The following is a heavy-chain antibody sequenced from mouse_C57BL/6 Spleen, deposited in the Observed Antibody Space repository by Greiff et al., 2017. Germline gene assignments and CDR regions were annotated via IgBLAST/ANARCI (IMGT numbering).Heavy chain of an antibody. CDR1: GYTFTDYN. CDR3: AIYYGNPWFAY. D-gene: IGHD2-1*01. Sequence: EVQLQQSGPELVKPGASVKIPCKASGYTFTDYNMDWVKQSHGKSLEWIGDINPNNGGTIYNQKFKGKATLTVDKSSSTAYMERRSLTSEDTAVYYCAIYYGNPWFAYWGQGTLVTVSA. CDR2: INPNNGGT. J-gene: IGHJ3*01. V-gene: IGHV1-18*01.